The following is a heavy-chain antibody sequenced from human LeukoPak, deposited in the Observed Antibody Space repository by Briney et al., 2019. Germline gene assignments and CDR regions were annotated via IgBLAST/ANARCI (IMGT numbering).Heavy chain of an antibody. V-gene: IGHV1-18*01. CDR2: ISSYNGKT. J-gene: IGHJ4*02. CDR1: GYRFTIYS. Sequence: ASVKVSCKASGYRFTIYSISWVRQAPGQGLEWVGWISSYNGKTNYGKNVQGRVTMTTDTSTSTAYMELRSLRSDDTAIYYCARNYDSSKDGNDYWGQGTLSPSPQ. D-gene: IGHD3-22*01. CDR3: ARNYDSSKDGNDY.